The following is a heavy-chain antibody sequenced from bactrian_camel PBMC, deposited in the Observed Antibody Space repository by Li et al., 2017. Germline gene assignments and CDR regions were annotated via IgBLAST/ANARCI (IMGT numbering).Heavy chain of an antibody. CDR3: AAGQGSLPY. Sequence: VQLVESGGGLVQPGGSLSLSCAASGFTFSSYAMNWVRQAPGKGLEWVSAINSAGSSTYYTDSVKGRFTISRDNAKNTLYLQVNSLKTEDTAMYYCAAGQGSLPYWGQGTQVTVS. D-gene: IGHD2*01. CDR1: GFTFSSYA. J-gene: IGHJ4*01. V-gene: IGHV3S31*01. CDR2: INSAGSST.